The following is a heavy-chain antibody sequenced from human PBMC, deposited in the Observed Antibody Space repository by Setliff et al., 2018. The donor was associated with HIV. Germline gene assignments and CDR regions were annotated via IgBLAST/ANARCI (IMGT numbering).Heavy chain of an antibody. D-gene: IGHD4-17*01. CDR2: ISGSGDGDDT. V-gene: IGHV3-23*01. CDR3: AKADYGDYVGGN. J-gene: IGHJ4*02. CDR1: GFTFSSYW. Sequence: GGSLRLSCAASGFTFSSYWMSWVRQAPGKGLEWVSGISGSGDGDDTYYADSVKGRFTTSRDNSKSTLYLQMDSLRAEDTAVYYCAKADYGDYVGGNWGQGTLVTVSS.